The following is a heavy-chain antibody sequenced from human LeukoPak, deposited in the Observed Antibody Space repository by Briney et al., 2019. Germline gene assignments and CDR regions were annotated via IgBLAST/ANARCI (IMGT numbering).Heavy chain of an antibody. Sequence: GGSLRLSCAASGFTFSSYSMNWVRQAPGKGLEWASSISSSSSYIYYADSVKGRFTISRDNAKNSLYLQMNGLRAEDTAVYYCARGSSLVAGFYYGMDVWGKGTTVTVSS. CDR3: ARGSSLVAGFYYGMDV. CDR2: ISSSSSYI. J-gene: IGHJ6*04. V-gene: IGHV3-21*01. CDR1: GFTFSSYS. D-gene: IGHD6-19*01.